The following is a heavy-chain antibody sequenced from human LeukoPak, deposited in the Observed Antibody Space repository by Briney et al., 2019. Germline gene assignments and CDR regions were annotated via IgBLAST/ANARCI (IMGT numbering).Heavy chain of an antibody. CDR2: VYYTGST. J-gene: IGHJ4*02. Sequence: SETLSLTCTVSGGSISGDYWSWIRQPPGKGLEWIAFVYYTGSTDYNPSLKSRVTISVDTSKNQFSLKLSSVTAADTAVYYCATLDYQKLGFDYWGQGTLVTVSS. D-gene: IGHD3-16*01. CDR3: ATLDYQKLGFDY. CDR1: GGSISGDY. V-gene: IGHV4-59*12.